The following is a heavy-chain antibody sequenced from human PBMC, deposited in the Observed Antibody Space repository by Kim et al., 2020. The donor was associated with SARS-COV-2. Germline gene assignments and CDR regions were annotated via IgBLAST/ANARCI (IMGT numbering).Heavy chain of an antibody. Sequence: ASVKFSCKASGYTFTSYGISWVRQAPGQGLEWMGWISAYNGNTNYAQKLQGRVTMTTDTSTSTAYMELRSLRSDDTAVYYCARDGERDGYNGDFDYWGQGTLVTVSS. CDR3: ARDGERDGYNGDFDY. J-gene: IGHJ4*02. D-gene: IGHD5-12*01. CDR2: ISAYNGNT. CDR1: GYTFTSYG. V-gene: IGHV1-18*01.